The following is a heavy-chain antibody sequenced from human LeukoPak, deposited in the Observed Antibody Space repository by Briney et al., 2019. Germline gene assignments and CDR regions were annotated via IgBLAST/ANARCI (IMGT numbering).Heavy chain of an antibody. CDR1: GYTFTGYY. CDR2: INPNSGGT. Sequence: ASVKVSCKASGYTFTGYYMHWVRQAPGQGLEWMGRINPNSGGTNYAQKFQGRVTMTRDTSISTAYMELSRLRSDDTAAYHCARDPTVTTPDDYWGQGTLVTVSS. J-gene: IGHJ4*02. CDR3: ARDPTVTTPDDY. V-gene: IGHV1-2*06. D-gene: IGHD4-17*01.